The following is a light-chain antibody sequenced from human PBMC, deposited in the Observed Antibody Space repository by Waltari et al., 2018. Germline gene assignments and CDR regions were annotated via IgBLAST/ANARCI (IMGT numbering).Light chain of an antibody. CDR1: SSDVGRYDY. V-gene: IGLV2-14*03. CDR2: DVS. CDR3: NSYASGSNGV. Sequence: QSALTQPASVSGSPGQSTTISCPGTSSDVGRYDYVSWYQQHPGKPPKLMIYDVSSRRSGGSNRFSGSKSGNTASLTISGLQAEDEADYYCNSYASGSNGVFGGGTRLTVL. J-gene: IGLJ3*02.